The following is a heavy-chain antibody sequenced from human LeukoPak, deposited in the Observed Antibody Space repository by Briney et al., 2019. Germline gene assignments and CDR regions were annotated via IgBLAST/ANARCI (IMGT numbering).Heavy chain of an antibody. CDR1: GYTFTSYG. V-gene: IGHV1-18*01. D-gene: IGHD3-22*01. CDR2: ISAYNGNT. Sequence: ASVKVSCKASGYTFTSYGISWVRQAPGQGLEWMGWISAYNGNTNYAQKLQGRVTMTTDTSTSTAYMELRSLRSDDTAVYHCARDRQNYYDSLGTDYWGQGTLVTVSS. CDR3: ARDRQNYYDSLGTDY. J-gene: IGHJ4*02.